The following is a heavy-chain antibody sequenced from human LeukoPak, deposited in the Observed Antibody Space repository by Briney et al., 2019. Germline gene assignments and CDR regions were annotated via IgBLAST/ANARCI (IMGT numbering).Heavy chain of an antibody. CDR2: INPNSGGT. D-gene: IGHD2-2*01. CDR3: ARALIVVVPAAISDV. CDR1: GYTFTGYY. V-gene: IGHV1-2*02. J-gene: IGHJ6*02. Sequence: ASVKVSCKASGYTFTGYYMHWVRQAPGQGLEWMGWINPNSGGTNYAQKFQGRVTMTRDTSISTAYMELSRLRSGDTAVYYCARALIVVVPAAISDVWGQGTTVTVSS.